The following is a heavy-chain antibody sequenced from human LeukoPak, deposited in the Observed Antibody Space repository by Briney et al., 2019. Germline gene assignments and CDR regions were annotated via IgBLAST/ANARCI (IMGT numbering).Heavy chain of an antibody. CDR3: AREDDSGNWFDP. V-gene: IGHV4-30-2*01. Sequence: SETLSLTCIVSGDSISPYYWSWIRQPPGKGLEWIGYIYHSGNTYYNPSLKSRVTISVDRSKNQFSLKLNSVTAADTAVYYCAREDDSGNWFDPWGQGTLVTVSS. CDR1: GDSISPYY. J-gene: IGHJ5*02. D-gene: IGHD1-26*01. CDR2: IYHSGNT.